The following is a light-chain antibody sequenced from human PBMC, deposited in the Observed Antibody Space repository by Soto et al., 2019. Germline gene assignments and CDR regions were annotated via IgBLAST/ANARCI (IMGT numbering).Light chain of an antibody. V-gene: IGKV1-5*03. Sequence: DIQMTQSPSALSASVGDRVTITCRGSQGISSWLAWYQQKPGKAPRLLIYKASSLASGVPARFSGSGSGTDFTLTISSLEPEDFAVYYCQQRSNWYTFGQGTKLEIK. CDR2: KAS. J-gene: IGKJ2*01. CDR1: QGISSW. CDR3: QQRSNWYT.